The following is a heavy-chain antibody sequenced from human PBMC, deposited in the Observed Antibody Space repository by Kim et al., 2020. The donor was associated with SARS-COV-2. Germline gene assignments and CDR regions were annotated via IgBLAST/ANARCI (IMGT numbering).Heavy chain of an antibody. CDR2: IIPIFGTA. CDR3: ARGTNYYDSSGYYSYYFDY. CDR1: GGTFSSYA. J-gene: IGHJ4*02. V-gene: IGHV1-69*13. Sequence: SVKVSCKASGGTFSSYAISWVRQAPGQGLEWMGGIIPIFGTANYAQKFQGRVTITADESTSTAYMELSSLRSEDTAVYYCARGTNYYDSSGYYSYYFDYWGQGTLVTVSS. D-gene: IGHD3-22*01.